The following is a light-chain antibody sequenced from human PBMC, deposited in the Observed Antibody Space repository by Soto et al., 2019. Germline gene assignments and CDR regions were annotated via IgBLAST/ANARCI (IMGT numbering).Light chain of an antibody. J-gene: IGKJ4*02. CDR3: QQLNSYPPL. Sequence: DIQLTQSPSFLSASVGDRVTIACRASQGISGYLAWYQQKPGKAPKLLIYAASTLQSGVPSRFSGSGSGTEFTLTISSLQPEDFATYYCQQLNSYPPLFGGGTKVEIK. V-gene: IGKV1-9*01. CDR1: QGISGY. CDR2: AAS.